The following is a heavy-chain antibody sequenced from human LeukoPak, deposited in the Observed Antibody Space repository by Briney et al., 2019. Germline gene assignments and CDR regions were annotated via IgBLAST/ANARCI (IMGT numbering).Heavy chain of an antibody. CDR1: GFTFSTYD. Sequence: GGSLRLSCAASGFTFSTYDMNWVRQAPGKGLEGVSYISSSGTTIYYADSVKGRFTISRDNAKNSLYLQMNSLRADDTAVYYCARDWVAVGGDYMDVWGKGTTVTISS. CDR3: ARDWVAVGGDYMDV. V-gene: IGHV3-48*03. D-gene: IGHD2-15*01. J-gene: IGHJ6*03. CDR2: ISSSGTTI.